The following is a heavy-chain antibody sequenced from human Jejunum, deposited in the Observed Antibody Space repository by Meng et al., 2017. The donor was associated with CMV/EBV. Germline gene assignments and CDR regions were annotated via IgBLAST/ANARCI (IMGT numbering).Heavy chain of an antibody. J-gene: IGHJ4*02. Sequence: SGFNFNDYAMQWVRQAPGKGLEWVSFISWSGADTYYSDSARGRFIVSRDNNRNSLYLQMHSLTVEDTAFYYCATRAAARTHFGSWGQGTLGTVSS. V-gene: IGHV3-43D*03. CDR1: GFNFNDYA. CDR2: ISWSGADT. CDR3: ATRAAARTHFGS. D-gene: IGHD6-13*01.